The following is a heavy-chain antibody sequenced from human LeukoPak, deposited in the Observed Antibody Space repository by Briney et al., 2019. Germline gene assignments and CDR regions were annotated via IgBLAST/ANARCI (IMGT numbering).Heavy chain of an antibody. CDR1: GYYFNNYW. D-gene: IGHD6-13*01. CDR3: AIHEIGGGRSSWYMS. Sequence: GESLKISCKGSGYYFNNYWITWVRQMPGKGLEWMGIIYPDDSQTRYSPSFQGQVTISADKSIRTAYLQWRSLKASDTAMYYCAIHEIGGGRSSWYMSWGQGTLVTVSS. V-gene: IGHV5-51*01. J-gene: IGHJ1*01. CDR2: IYPDDSQT.